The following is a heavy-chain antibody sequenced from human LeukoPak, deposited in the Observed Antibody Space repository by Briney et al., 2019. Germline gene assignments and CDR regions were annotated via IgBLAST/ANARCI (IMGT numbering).Heavy chain of an antibody. CDR1: GGSISSYY. J-gene: IGHJ3*02. CDR2: INHSGST. CDR3: ARGRRITMIVVAYSGAFDI. V-gene: IGHV4-34*01. D-gene: IGHD3-22*01. Sequence: SETLSLTCTVSGGSISSYYWSWIRQPAGKGLEWIGEINHSGSTNYNPSLKSRVTISVDTSKNQFSLKLSSVTAADTAVYYCARGRRITMIVVAYSGAFDIWGQGTMVTVPS.